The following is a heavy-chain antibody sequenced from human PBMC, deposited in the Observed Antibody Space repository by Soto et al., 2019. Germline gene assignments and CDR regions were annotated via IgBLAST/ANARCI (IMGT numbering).Heavy chain of an antibody. D-gene: IGHD3-9*01. CDR3: ARDGLGNDASDV. J-gene: IGHJ3*01. CDR1: GGSISICY. V-gene: IGHV4-59*01. Sequence: SETLSLTCTVFGGSISICYWHWVRQPPGKGLEWIGNIHYSGSTNYNPSLKSRVTISADTSKNHFSLKLNSVTTADTAVYYCARDGLGNDASDVWGQGTMVTVSS. CDR2: IHYSGST.